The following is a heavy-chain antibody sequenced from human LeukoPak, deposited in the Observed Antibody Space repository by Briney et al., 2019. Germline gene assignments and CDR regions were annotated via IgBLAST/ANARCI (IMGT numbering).Heavy chain of an antibody. CDR3: ARDALGGYEPI. Sequence: GGSLRLSCAASGFTFSSYSMNWVRQAPGKGLEWVSSISSSSSYIYYADSVKGRFTISRDNAKNSLYLQMNSLRAEDTAVYYCARDALGGYEPIWGQGTMVTVSP. CDR1: GFTFSSYS. CDR2: ISSSSSYI. J-gene: IGHJ3*02. V-gene: IGHV3-21*01. D-gene: IGHD5-12*01.